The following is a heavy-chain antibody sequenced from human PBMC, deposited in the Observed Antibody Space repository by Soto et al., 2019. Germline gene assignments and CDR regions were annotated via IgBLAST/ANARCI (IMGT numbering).Heavy chain of an antibody. J-gene: IGHJ4*02. CDR3: ARANYYDSTLDY. Sequence: GGSLRLSCAASGFTFSSYAMHWVRQAPGKGLEWVAVISYDGSNKYYADSVKGRFTISRDNSKNTLYLQMNSLRAEDTAVYYCARANYYDSTLDYWGQGTLVTVSS. CDR1: GFTFSSYA. D-gene: IGHD3-22*01. V-gene: IGHV3-30-3*01. CDR2: ISYDGSNK.